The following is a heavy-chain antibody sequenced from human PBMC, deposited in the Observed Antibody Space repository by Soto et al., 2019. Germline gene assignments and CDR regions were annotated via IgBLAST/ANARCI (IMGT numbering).Heavy chain of an antibody. CDR3: TRVGGYYGDYPNFDY. V-gene: IGHV4-59*01. J-gene: IGHJ4*02. Sequence: SETLSLACTVYGDSMRSFYWSWIRQPPGKGLEWIGNIYYSGSTNYNPSRKSRVTMSVDMSRNQVSLKLSSVTAADTAVYYCTRVGGYYGDYPNFDYWGQGALVTVS. CDR2: IYYSGST. CDR1: GDSMRSFY. D-gene: IGHD4-17*01.